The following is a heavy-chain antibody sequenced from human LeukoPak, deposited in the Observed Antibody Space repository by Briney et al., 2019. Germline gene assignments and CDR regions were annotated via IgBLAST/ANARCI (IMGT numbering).Heavy chain of an antibody. Sequence: GASVKVSCKASGYTFTGYYMHWVRQAPGQRLEWMGWINPNSGGTNYAQKFQGRVTMTRDTSISTAYMELSRLRSDDTAVYYCARALEGSWYYYDGSGYDYWGQGTLVTVSS. CDR3: ARALEGSWYYYDGSGYDY. J-gene: IGHJ4*02. CDR1: GYTFTGYY. V-gene: IGHV1-2*02. CDR2: INPNSGGT. D-gene: IGHD3-22*01.